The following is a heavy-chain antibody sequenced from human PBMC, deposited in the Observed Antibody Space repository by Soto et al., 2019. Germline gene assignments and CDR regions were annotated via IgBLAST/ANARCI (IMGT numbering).Heavy chain of an antibody. CDR1: GGTFSSYT. D-gene: IGHD1-26*01. Sequence: QVQLVQSGAEVKKPGSSVKVSCKASGGTFSSYTISWVRQAPGQGLEWMGRIIPILGIANYAQKFQGRVTITADKSTSTAYMELSSLRSEDTAVYYCARDLAIVKVGATLRWFDPWGQGTLVTVSS. CDR3: ARDLAIVKVGATLRWFDP. V-gene: IGHV1-69*08. J-gene: IGHJ5*02. CDR2: IIPILGIA.